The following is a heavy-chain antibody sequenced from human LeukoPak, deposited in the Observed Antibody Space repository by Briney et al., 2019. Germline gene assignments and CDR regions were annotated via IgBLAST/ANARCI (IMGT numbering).Heavy chain of an antibody. CDR3: AKDSPLVGYTSGWSSNSFDH. D-gene: IGHD6-19*01. V-gene: IGHV1-46*01. J-gene: IGHJ4*02. CDR1: GYTFTSYY. Sequence: ASVKVSCKASGYTFTSYYMHWVRQAPGQGLEWMGIINPSGGSTSYAQKFQGRVTMTRDTSTSTVYIELSSLRSEDTAVYYCAKDSPLVGYTSGWSSNSFDHWGQGTLVTVSS. CDR2: INPSGGST.